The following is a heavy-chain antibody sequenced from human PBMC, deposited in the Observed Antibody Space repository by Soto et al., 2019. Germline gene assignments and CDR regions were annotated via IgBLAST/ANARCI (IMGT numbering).Heavy chain of an antibody. CDR1: GGSISSYY. CDR2: IYYSGSN. CDR3: ATTSKQTTVTTSSRRYYYYYMDV. J-gene: IGHJ6*03. D-gene: IGHD4-17*01. V-gene: IGHV4-59*08. Sequence: PSETLSLTCTVSGGSISSYYWSWIRQPPGKGLEWIGYIYYSGSNNYNPSLKSRVTISVDTSKNQFSLKLSSVTAADTAVYYCATTSKQTTVTTSSRRYYYYYMDVWGKGTTVTVSS.